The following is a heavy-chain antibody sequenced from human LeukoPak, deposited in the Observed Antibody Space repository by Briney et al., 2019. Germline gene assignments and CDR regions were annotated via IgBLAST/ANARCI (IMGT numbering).Heavy chain of an antibody. V-gene: IGHV3-33*08. J-gene: IGHJ4*02. CDR2: IWYDGSNK. D-gene: IGHD6-13*01. CDR1: GFRFSDFT. Sequence: GGSLRLSCAASGFRFSDFTMTWVRQAPGKGLEWVAVIWYDGSNKYYADSVKGRFTISRDNSKNTLYLQMNSLRAEDTAVYYCARRKIAAAGVDYWGQGTLVTVSS. CDR3: ARRKIAAAGVDY.